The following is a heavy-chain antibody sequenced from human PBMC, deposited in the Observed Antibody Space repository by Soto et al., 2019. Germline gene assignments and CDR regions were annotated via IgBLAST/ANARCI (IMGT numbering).Heavy chain of an antibody. CDR1: GGSISSYY. CDR2: IYYSGST. D-gene: IGHD6-19*01. Sequence: QVQLQESGPGLVKPSETLSLTCTVSGGSISSYYWSWIRQPPWKGLEWIGYIYYSGSTNYNPSLQSRVTISVDTSKNRVSLKLSSVTAADTAVYYCAREGYSSGWYGRHFDYWGQGTLVTVSS. V-gene: IGHV4-59*01. J-gene: IGHJ4*02. CDR3: AREGYSSGWYGRHFDY.